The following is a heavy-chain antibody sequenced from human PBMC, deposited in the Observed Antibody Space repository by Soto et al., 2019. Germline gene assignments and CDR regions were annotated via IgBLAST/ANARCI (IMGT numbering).Heavy chain of an antibody. CDR3: VRDGNY. V-gene: IGHV4-61*01. J-gene: IGHJ4*02. Sequence: QVQLQESGPGLVKPSETLSLTCTVSGGSVSSGSYYWRWIRQPPGKGLEWIGYIYNSGSTNYNPSLKSRVTISVDTSKNQFSLKLSSVTAADTALYYCVRDGNYWGQGTLVTVSS. CDR2: IYNSGST. D-gene: IGHD1-26*01. CDR1: GGSVSSGSYY.